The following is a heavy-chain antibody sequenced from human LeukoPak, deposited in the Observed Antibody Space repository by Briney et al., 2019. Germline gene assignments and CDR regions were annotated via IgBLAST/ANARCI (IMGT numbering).Heavy chain of an antibody. Sequence: GGSLRLSCAASGFTFSSYWMHWVRQAPGKGLEWVAVISYDGSNKYYADSVKGRFTISRDNSKNTLYLQMNSLRAEDTAAYYCARARGVISFDYWGQGTLVTVSS. J-gene: IGHJ4*02. CDR2: ISYDGSNK. CDR1: GFTFSSYW. D-gene: IGHD3-3*01. CDR3: ARARGVISFDY. V-gene: IGHV3-30-3*01.